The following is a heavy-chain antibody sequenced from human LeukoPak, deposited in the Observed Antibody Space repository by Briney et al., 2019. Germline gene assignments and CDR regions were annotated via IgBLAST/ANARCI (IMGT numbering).Heavy chain of an antibody. V-gene: IGHV3-23*01. CDR2: ISVSGGIT. CDR1: GIRFNDYA. Sequence: PGGSLRLSCVASGIRFNDYAMSWVRQAPGKGLEWVSVISVSGGITYYADSVKGRFTISRDNSKNTLYLQMNSLRADDTAVYYCAKAVSSAYRDFDYWGQGTLVTVSS. J-gene: IGHJ4*02. D-gene: IGHD3-22*01. CDR3: AKAVSSAYRDFDY.